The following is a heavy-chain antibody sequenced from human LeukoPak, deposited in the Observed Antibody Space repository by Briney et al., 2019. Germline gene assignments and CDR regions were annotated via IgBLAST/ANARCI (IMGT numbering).Heavy chain of an antibody. CDR1: GFTFSSYS. D-gene: IGHD2-2*01. CDR2: ISGDSSYI. Sequence: GGSLRLSCAASGFTFSSYSMNWVRQAPGKGLEWVSSISGDSSYIYYADSVKGRFTISRDNAKNSVYLQMNSLRAEDTAVYYCARDPRIYIVRAANWFDPWGQGTLVTVCS. CDR3: ARDPRIYIVRAANWFDP. V-gene: IGHV3-21*01. J-gene: IGHJ5*02.